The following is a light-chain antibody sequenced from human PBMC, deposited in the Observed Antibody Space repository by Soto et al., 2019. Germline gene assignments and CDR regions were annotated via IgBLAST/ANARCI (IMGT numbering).Light chain of an antibody. CDR2: DAS. Sequence: DIQMTQSPSSLSASVGDRVTITCRASQTIGANLNWYRQKLGKAPTLLIYDASTLQSGVPSRFSGLGSGTDFALTITSLQPDDSATYYCQQSYNTVYTFGQGTKVEIK. V-gene: IGKV1-39*01. J-gene: IGKJ2*01. CDR1: QTIGAN. CDR3: QQSYNTVYT.